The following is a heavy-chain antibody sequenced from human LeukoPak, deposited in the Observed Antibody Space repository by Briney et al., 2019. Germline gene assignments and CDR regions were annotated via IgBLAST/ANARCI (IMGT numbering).Heavy chain of an antibody. D-gene: IGHD3-3*01. V-gene: IGHV4-39*07. Sequence: SETLSLTCTVSGGSISSSRYYWGWIRQPPGKGLEWIGSIYYSGSTYYNSPLKSRVTISVDTSKTQFSQMLSLVAAADTAVYYCARDYDFRSGYLSWFDPWGQGTLVTVSS. CDR3: ARDYDFRSGYLSWFDP. CDR2: IYYSGST. J-gene: IGHJ5*02. CDR1: GGSISSSRYY.